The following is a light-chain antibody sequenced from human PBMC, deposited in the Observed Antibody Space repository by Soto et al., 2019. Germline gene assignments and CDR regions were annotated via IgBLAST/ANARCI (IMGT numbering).Light chain of an antibody. V-gene: IGLV1-47*01. J-gene: IGLJ2*01. CDR2: RSD. Sequence: QSVLTQPPSASGTPGQRVTISCSGSSSNIGNNYVYWYQQLPRTAPKLLIYRSDQRPSGVPDRFSASKSGTSASLAISGLRSEDEADYYCGVWDDRLRGPVFGGGTKLTVL. CDR3: GVWDDRLRGPV. CDR1: SSNIGNNY.